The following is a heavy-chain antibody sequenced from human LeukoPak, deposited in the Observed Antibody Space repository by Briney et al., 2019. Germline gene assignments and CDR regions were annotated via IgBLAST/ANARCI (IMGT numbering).Heavy chain of an antibody. J-gene: IGHJ5*02. CDR3: ARDIPELVIP. CDR1: GFTVSSTY. CDR2: LYSGGNT. D-gene: IGHD1-1*01. Sequence: TGGSLRLSCAVSGFTVSSTYMSWVRQAPGKGLEWVSVLYSGGNTYYADSVKGRFTISRGSSKNTLYLQMNSLRAEDTAVYYCARDIPELVIPWGQGTLVTVSS. V-gene: IGHV3-66*01.